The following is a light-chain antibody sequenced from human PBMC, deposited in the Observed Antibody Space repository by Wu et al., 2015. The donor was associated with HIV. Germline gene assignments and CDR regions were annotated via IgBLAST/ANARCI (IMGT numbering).Light chain of an antibody. CDR3: QQRANWPLT. Sequence: EIVLTQSPGTLSLSPGESATLSCKASQSVSNSHLAWYQQIPGQAPRLLIFRASTRATGIPDRFSGSGFATDFTLTISSLEPEDFAVYYCQQRANWPLTFGGGTKVEIK. CDR2: RAS. CDR1: QSVSNSH. V-gene: IGKV3D-20*02. J-gene: IGKJ4*01.